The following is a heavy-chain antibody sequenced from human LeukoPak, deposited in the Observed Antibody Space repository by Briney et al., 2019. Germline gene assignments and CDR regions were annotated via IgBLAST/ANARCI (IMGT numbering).Heavy chain of an antibody. Sequence: SETLSLTCAVYGGSFSGYYWSWIRQPPGKGLEWIGEINHSGSTNYNPSLKSRVTLSVDTSKNQFSLKLSSVTAADTAVYYCARHPVGEYYYYYMDVWGKGTTVTISS. CDR3: ARHPVGEYYYYYMDV. V-gene: IGHV4-34*01. CDR1: GGSFSGYY. D-gene: IGHD3-16*01. J-gene: IGHJ6*03. CDR2: INHSGST.